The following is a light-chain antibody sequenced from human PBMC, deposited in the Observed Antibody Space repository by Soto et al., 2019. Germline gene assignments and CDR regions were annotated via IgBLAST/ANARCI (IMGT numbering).Light chain of an antibody. CDR3: SSYTSSFYV. V-gene: IGLV2-14*01. CDR2: DVS. J-gene: IGLJ1*01. Sequence: QSVLTQPASVSGSPGQSITISCTGTSSDVGGYNYVSWYQQHPGKAPKLMIYDVSNRPSGVSNRFSGSKSGNTASLTISGLQAEDEAGYYCSSYTSSFYVFGTGTKLTVL. CDR1: SSDVGGYNY.